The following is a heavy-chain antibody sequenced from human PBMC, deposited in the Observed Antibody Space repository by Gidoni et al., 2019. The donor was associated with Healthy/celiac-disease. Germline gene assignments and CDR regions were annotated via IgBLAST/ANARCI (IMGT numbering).Heavy chain of an antibody. D-gene: IGHD5-12*01. J-gene: IGHJ4*02. CDR2: ITYDGRNK. CDR1: SSYA. V-gene: IGHV3-30*04. CDR3: ARDHEGCGGYDIVFDY. Sequence: SSYAMHWVRQDPGKGLEWVAFITYDGRNKYYTDYVKGRLPISRDNSKNTLCLQMNSLRAEDTAVYYCARDHEGCGGYDIVFDYWGQGTLVTVSS.